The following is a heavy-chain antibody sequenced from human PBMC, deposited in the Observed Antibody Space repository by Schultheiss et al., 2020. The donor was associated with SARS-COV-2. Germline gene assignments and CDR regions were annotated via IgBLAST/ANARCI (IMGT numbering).Heavy chain of an antibody. J-gene: IGHJ3*02. Sequence: GESLKISCAASGFTFSSYWMSWVRQAPGKGLEWVSAISGSGGSTYYADSVKGRFTISRDNAKNSLYLQMNSLRAEDTAVYYCARAGDSRMGGAFDIWGQGTMVTVSS. D-gene: IGHD3-22*01. V-gene: IGHV3-23*01. CDR2: ISGSGGST. CDR3: ARAGDSRMGGAFDI. CDR1: GFTFSSYW.